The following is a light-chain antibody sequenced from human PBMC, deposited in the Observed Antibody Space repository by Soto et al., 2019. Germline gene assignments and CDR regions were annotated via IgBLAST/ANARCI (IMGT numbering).Light chain of an antibody. V-gene: IGKV1-9*01. Sequence: DIHLTQSPSSLSASVGDRCTITGRASQDIAIYLAWYQQKPGEAPKLLIYAASTLYGGVPSRFSGSGSGTDFALTITSLQAEDFATYYCQQLRMYPSTFGGGTKVDIK. CDR1: QDIAIY. J-gene: IGKJ4*01. CDR2: AAS. CDR3: QQLRMYPST.